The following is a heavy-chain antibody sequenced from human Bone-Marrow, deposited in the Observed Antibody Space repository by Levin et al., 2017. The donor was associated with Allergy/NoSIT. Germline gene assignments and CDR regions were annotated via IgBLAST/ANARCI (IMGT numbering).Heavy chain of an antibody. J-gene: IGHJ4*02. Sequence: GESLKISCAASGFSFSDFGLHWVRQTPGKGLEWVAVVSYDGTNKFYADSVKGRFTISKDNSKNTLYLQMNSLRAEDTAVYYCARDLSGFSDNWGQGTLVTVST. CDR3: ARDLSGFSDN. V-gene: IGHV3-30-3*01. D-gene: IGHD3-22*01. CDR1: GFSFSDFG. CDR2: VSYDGTNK.